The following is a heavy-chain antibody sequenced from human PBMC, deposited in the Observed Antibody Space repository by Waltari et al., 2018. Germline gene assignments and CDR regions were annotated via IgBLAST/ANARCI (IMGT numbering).Heavy chain of an antibody. CDR3: ARPRSVAFFDY. CDR2: ISSSGSTL. Sequence: EVQLLESGGGLGQPGGSLRLSCAASGFSFSSYEMNWVRQAPGKGVEWRSYISSSGSTLYYADSVKGRFTISRDNTKNSLYLQMNSLRAEDTGVYYCARPRSVAFFDYWGQGTLVTVSS. D-gene: IGHD5-12*01. J-gene: IGHJ4*02. CDR1: GFSFSSYE. V-gene: IGHV3-48*03.